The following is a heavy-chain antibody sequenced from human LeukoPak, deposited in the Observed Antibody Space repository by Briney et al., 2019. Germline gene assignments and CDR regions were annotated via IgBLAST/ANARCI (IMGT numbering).Heavy chain of an antibody. CDR3: ARTGLGMYSFDS. D-gene: IGHD3/OR15-3a*01. CDR2: ISSSGRTK. V-gene: IGHV3-48*03. Sequence: GGSLRLSCAASGFTFSSYEMNWVRQAPGKGLEWVSYISSSGRTKYYADSVKGRFTISRDNAKNSLYLQMNSLRAEDTAVYYCARTGLGMYSFDSWGRGTLVTVSS. CDR1: GFTFSSYE. J-gene: IGHJ4*02.